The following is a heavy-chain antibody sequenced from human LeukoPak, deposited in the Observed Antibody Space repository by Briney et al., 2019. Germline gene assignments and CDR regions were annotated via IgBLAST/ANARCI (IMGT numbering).Heavy chain of an antibody. CDR2: ISGSGGST. CDR1: GFAFTNYV. CDR3: AKGPNSDFWSGYSHYMDV. J-gene: IGHJ6*03. V-gene: IGHV3-23*01. Sequence: PGGSLRLSCAASGFAFTNYVMNWVRQAPGKGLEWVSGISGSGGSTYYAASVRGRFTISRDRSKNTVFLQMSSLRAEDTAAYYCAKGPNSDFWSGYSHYMDVWGKGTTASVSS. D-gene: IGHD3-3*01.